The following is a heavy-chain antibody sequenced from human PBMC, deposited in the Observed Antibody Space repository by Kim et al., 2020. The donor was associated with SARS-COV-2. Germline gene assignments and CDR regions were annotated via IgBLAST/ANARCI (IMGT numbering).Heavy chain of an antibody. J-gene: IGHJ4*02. CDR1: GGSFSGYY. CDR2: INHSGST. Sequence: SETLSLTCAVYGGSFSGYYWSWIRQPPGKGLEWIGEINHSGSTNYNPSLKSRVTISVDTSKNQFSLKLSSVTAADTAVYYCATEVVPAAQPHSVVDYWGQGTLVTVSS. D-gene: IGHD2-2*01. V-gene: IGHV4-34*01. CDR3: ATEVVPAAQPHSVVDY.